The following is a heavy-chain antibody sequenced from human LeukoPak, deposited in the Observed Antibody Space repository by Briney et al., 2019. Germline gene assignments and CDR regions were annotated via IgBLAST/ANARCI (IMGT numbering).Heavy chain of an antibody. CDR1: GDSISSNSW. Sequence: PSETLSLTCAVSGDSISSNSWWSWVRLPPGKGLEWIGEIYHSGSTNYNPSLKSRVTISVDKSKNQFSLKLRSVTAADTAVYYRARKGLRSGYVPLDYWGQGTLVTVSS. CDR3: ARKGLRSGYVPLDY. D-gene: IGHD3-3*01. J-gene: IGHJ4*02. V-gene: IGHV4-4*02. CDR2: IYHSGST.